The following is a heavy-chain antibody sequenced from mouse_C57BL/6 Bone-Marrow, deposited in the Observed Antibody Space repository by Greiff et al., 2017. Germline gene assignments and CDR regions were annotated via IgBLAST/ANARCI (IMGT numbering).Heavy chain of an antibody. CDR2: IYPGSGST. CDR3: AREGIITTVVLDY. J-gene: IGHJ2*01. V-gene: IGHV1-55*01. D-gene: IGHD1-1*01. CDR1: GYTFTSYW. Sequence: QVQLQQPGAELVKPGASVKMSCKASGYTFTSYWITWVKQRPGQGLEWIGEIYPGSGSTNYNEKFKSKATLTVDTSSSTAYMQLSSLTSEDSAVYYCAREGIITTVVLDYWGQGTTLTVSS.